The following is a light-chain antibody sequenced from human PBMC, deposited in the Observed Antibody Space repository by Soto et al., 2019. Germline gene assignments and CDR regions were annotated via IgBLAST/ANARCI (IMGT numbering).Light chain of an antibody. CDR2: DTS. V-gene: IGLV7-46*01. CDR1: SGAVTAGHY. J-gene: IGLJ2*01. Sequence: QAVVTQEPSLTVSPGGTVTLTCGSTSGAVTAGHYVYWFQQKPGQAPMTLIFDTSNKHSWTPARFSGSLLGGKAALTLSVAQPEDEAEYYCMLSYSGARVIFGGGTKRTVL. CDR3: MLSYSGARVI.